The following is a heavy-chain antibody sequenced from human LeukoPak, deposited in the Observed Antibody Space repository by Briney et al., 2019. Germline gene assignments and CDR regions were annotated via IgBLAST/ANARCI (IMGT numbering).Heavy chain of an antibody. V-gene: IGHV1-69*04. CDR3: ARDYDGNWFDP. CDR1: GGTFSSYA. CDR2: IIPILGIA. J-gene: IGHJ5*02. Sequence: SVRVSCKASGGTFSSYAISWVRQAPGQGLEWMGRIIPILGIANYAQKFQGRVTITADKSTSTAYMELSSLRSEDTAVYYCARDYDGNWFDPWGQGTLVTVSS. D-gene: IGHD5-12*01.